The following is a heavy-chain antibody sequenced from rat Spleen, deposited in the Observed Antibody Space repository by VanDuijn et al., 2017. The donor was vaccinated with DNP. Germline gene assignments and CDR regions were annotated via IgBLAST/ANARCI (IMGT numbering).Heavy chain of an antibody. J-gene: IGHJ2*01. V-gene: IGHV3-3*01. CDR2: VTNAGST. CDR1: GFSITNNFK. CDR3: ARWTRYFDY. D-gene: IGHD1-4*01. Sequence: EVLLQESGPGLVKPSQSLSLTCSVTGFSITNNFKWSWIRKFPGNKLEWMGYVTNAGSTDYNPSLKSRISITTDTSKNQFFLQLNSVTSEDTATYYCARWTRYFDYWGQGVMVTVSS.